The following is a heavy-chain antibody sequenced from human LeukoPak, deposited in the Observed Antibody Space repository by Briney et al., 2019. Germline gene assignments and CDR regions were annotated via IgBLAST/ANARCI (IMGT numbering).Heavy chain of an antibody. CDR2: INPNSGGT. CDR1: GYTFTGYY. D-gene: IGHD6-13*01. Sequence: ASAKVSCKASGYTFTGYYMHWVRQAPGQGLEWMGWINPNSGGTNYAQKFQGRVTMTRDTSISTAYMELSRLRSDDTAVYYCASALKRGSAGTLIDYWGQGTLVTVSS. J-gene: IGHJ4*02. CDR3: ASALKRGSAGTLIDY. V-gene: IGHV1-2*02.